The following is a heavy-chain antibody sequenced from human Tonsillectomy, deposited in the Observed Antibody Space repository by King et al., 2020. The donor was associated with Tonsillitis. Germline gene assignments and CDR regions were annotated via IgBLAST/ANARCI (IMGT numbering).Heavy chain of an antibody. V-gene: IGHV3-49*04. Sequence: VQLVESGGGLVQPGRSLRLSCTASGFTVGDYAMSWVRQAPGKGLEWVGFIRSKDYGGTTEYAPSVKGRFSISRDDSKTIAYRQMNSLKTEDTAVYYCTRVGQACGGDCYSETWGQGTLVTVSS. D-gene: IGHD2-21*02. J-gene: IGHJ5*02. CDR3: TRVGQACGGDCYSET. CDR1: GFTVGDYA. CDR2: IRSKDYGGTT.